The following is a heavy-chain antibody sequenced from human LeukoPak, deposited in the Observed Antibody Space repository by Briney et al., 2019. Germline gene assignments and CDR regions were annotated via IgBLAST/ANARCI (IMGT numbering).Heavy chain of an antibody. CDR3: ARGGWEIPEGYFDC. CDR2: INHSGSI. CDR1: GGSFSNYY. V-gene: IGHV4-34*01. Sequence: SETLSLTCAVYGGSFSNYYWSWICQPPGKGPEWIGEINHSGSINYNPSLKSRVTISIDTSKNQFSLKLSSVTAADTAVYYCARGGWEIPEGYFDCWGQGTLVTVSS. D-gene: IGHD1-26*01. J-gene: IGHJ4*02.